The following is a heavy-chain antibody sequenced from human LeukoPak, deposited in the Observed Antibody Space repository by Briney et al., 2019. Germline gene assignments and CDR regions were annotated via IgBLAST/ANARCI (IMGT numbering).Heavy chain of an antibody. CDR2: ISGSGDST. V-gene: IGHV3-23*01. D-gene: IGHD2-2*01. CDR1: RVTFISIV. J-gene: IGHJ4*02. CDR3: AKSFRSTSLDY. Sequence: GALRLSRAASRVTFISIVISSVREAPGKGLGWVSAISGSGDSTYYAYSVKGRFTISRDNSRNTLYLQMNSLRAGDTAVYYCAKSFRSTSLDYWGQGTLVTVSS.